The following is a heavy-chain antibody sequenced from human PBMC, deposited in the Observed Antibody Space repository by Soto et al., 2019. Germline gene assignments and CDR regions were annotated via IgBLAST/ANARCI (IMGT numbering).Heavy chain of an antibody. D-gene: IGHD3-16*02. CDR3: ARGRYDYIWGSYRDGDYYYYYMDV. J-gene: IGHJ6*03. CDR2: INPSGGST. Sequence: ASVKVSCKASGYTFTSYYMHWVRQAPGQGLEWMGIINPSGGSTSYAQKFQGRVTMTRDTSTSTVYMELSSLRSEDTAVYYCARGRYDYIWGSYRDGDYYYYYMDVWGKGTTVTSP. V-gene: IGHV1-46*03. CDR1: GYTFTSYY.